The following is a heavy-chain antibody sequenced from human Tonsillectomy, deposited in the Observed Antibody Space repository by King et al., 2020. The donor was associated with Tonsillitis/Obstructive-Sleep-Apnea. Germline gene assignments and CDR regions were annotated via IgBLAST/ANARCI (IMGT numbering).Heavy chain of an antibody. Sequence: QLQESGPGLVKPSETLSLTCTVSGGSISIFYWSWIRQPPGGGLQWIGYIYYSGSTNYNPSLKSRVAMSADTSKNQISLDLSSVTAADTAVYFCARLGFCNSNWCLPDFWGQGTLVTVSS. J-gene: IGHJ4*02. V-gene: IGHV4-59*01. CDR3: ARLGFCNSNWCLPDF. D-gene: IGHD2-2*01. CDR2: IYYSGST. CDR1: GGSISIFY.